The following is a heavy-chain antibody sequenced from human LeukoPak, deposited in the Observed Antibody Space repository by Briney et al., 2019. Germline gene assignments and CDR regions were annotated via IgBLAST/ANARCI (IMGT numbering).Heavy chain of an antibody. CDR1: GFTFTNYA. D-gene: IGHD4-17*01. CDR2: IRSGGDGT. CDR3: ARDPHGDYVGAFEM. V-gene: IGHV3-23*01. Sequence: GGSLRLSCAASGFTFTNYAMIWVRQAPGRGLEWVSAIRSGGDGTLYADSVKGRFTISRDNSKNTLFLQMNNMRAEDTAVYYCARDPHGDYVGAFEMWGPGTKVTVS. J-gene: IGHJ3*02.